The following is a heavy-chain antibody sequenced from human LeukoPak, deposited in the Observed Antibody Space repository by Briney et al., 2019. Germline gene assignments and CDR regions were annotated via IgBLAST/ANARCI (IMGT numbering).Heavy chain of an antibody. V-gene: IGHV1-18*01. CDR3: ARVHGSGSYLPIDY. CDR1: GYTFTSYG. D-gene: IGHD3-10*01. CDR2: VSAYNGNT. J-gene: IGHJ4*01. Sequence: GASVKVSCKASGYTFTSYGISWVRQAPGQGLEWMGWVSAYNGNTNYAQKLQGRVTMTTDTYTSTAYMELRSLRSDDTAVYYCARVHGSGSYLPIDYWGHGTLVTVSS.